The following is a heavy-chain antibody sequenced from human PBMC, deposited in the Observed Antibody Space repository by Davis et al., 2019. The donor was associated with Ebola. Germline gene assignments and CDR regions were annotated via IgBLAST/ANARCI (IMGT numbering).Heavy chain of an antibody. D-gene: IGHD5-24*01. Sequence: GESLKISCAASGFTFNTYTMNWVRQAPGKGLEWVSVIYSGGSTYHADSVKGRFTISRDNSKNTLYLQMNSLRAEDTAVYYCARDGYNQYYGMDVWGQGTAVTVSS. CDR2: IYSGGST. J-gene: IGHJ6*02. V-gene: IGHV3-53*01. CDR3: ARDGYNQYYGMDV. CDR1: GFTFNTYT.